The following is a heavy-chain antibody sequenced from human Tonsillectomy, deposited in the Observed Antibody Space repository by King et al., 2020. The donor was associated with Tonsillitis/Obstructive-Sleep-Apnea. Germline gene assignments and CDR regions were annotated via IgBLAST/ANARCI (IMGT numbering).Heavy chain of an antibody. CDR1: GGSISSSSYY. CDR3: AGHRDIVVLFQGFDY. J-gene: IGHJ4*02. V-gene: IGHV4-39*01. CDR2: IYYSGST. D-gene: IGHD2-2*01. Sequence: QLQESGPGLVKPSETLSLTCTVSGGSISSSSYYWGWIRQPPGKGLEWIGSIYYSGSTYYNPSLKSRVTISVDTSKNQFSLKLSSVTAADTAVYYCAGHRDIVVLFQGFDYWGQGTLVTVSS.